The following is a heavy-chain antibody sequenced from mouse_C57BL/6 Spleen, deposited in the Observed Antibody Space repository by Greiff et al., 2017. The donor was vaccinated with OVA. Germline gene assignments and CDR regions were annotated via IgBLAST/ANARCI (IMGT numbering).Heavy chain of an antibody. V-gene: IGHV1-19*01. D-gene: IGHD2-4*01. Sequence: EVQLQQSGPVLVKPGASVKMSCKASGYTFTDYYMNWVKQSHGKSLEWIGVINHYNGGTSYNQKFKGKATLTVDKSSSTAYMELNSLTSEDSAVYYCARRLRYAMDYWGQGTSVTVSS. CDR2: INHYNGGT. J-gene: IGHJ4*01. CDR1: GYTFTDYY. CDR3: ARRLRYAMDY.